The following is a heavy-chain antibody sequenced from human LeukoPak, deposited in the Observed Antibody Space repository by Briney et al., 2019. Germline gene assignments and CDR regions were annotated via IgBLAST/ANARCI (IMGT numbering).Heavy chain of an antibody. CDR2: INWNGGST. D-gene: IGHD4-17*01. Sequence: GGSLRLSCAASGFTFDDYGMSLVRQAPGKGLEWVSGINWNGGSTGYADSVKGRFTISRDNAKNSLYLQMNSLRAEDTALYYCARGDDYGDPLDYWGQGTLVTVSS. CDR3: ARGDDYGDPLDY. CDR1: GFTFDDYG. J-gene: IGHJ4*02. V-gene: IGHV3-20*04.